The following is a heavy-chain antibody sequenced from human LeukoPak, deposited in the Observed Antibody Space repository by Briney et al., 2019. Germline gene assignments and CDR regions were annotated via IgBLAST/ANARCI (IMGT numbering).Heavy chain of an antibody. CDR3: ARDRGGWYGDAFDI. CDR2: ISYDGSNK. D-gene: IGHD6-19*01. CDR1: GFTFSSYA. J-gene: IGHJ3*02. V-gene: IGHV3-30-3*01. Sequence: GGSLRLSCAASGFTFSSYAMHWVRQAPGKGLEWVAVISYDGSNKYYADSVKGRFTISRDNSKNTLYLQMNSLRAEDTAVYYCARDRGGWYGDAFDIWGQGTMVTVSS.